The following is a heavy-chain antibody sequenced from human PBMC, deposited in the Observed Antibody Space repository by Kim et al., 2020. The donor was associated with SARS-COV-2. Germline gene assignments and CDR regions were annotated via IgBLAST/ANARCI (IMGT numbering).Heavy chain of an antibody. CDR3: ARDRDTAMEQGGSFDY. Sequence: GGSLRLSCAASGFTFSGYSMNWVRQAPGKGLEWVSYISSSSSTIYYADSVKGRFTISRDNAKNSLYLQMNSLRAEDTAVYYCARDRDTAMEQGGSFDYWGQGALVTRSS. J-gene: IGHJ4*02. D-gene: IGHD5-18*01. CDR1: GFTFSGYS. V-gene: IGHV3-48*04. CDR2: ISSSSSTI.